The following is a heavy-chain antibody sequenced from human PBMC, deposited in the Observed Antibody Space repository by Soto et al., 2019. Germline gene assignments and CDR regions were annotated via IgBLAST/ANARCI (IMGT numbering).Heavy chain of an antibody. CDR3: TTRFGELSLILRYFDY. Sequence: LTCAASGLECSNAWMNWVRQSRGKGLEWVGRIKSKTDGGTTDYAAPVKGRFTISRDDSKNTLYLQMNSLKTEDTAVYYCTTRFGELSLILRYFDYWGQGTLVTVSS. J-gene: IGHJ4*02. D-gene: IGHD3-16*02. CDR2: IKSKTDGGTT. V-gene: IGHV3-15*07. CDR1: GLECSNAW.